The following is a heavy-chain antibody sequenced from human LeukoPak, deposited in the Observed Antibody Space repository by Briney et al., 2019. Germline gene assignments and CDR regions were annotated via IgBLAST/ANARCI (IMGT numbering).Heavy chain of an antibody. D-gene: IGHD2-15*01. CDR1: GGSISSSNYY. Sequence: SETLSLTCTVSGGSISSSNYYWGWIRQPPGKGLEWIGSIYYSGSTYYNLSLKSRVTISVDTSKNQFSLKLSSVTAADTAVYYCARLDGYCSGGSCYSVSFVDPWGQGTLVTVSS. V-gene: IGHV4-39*01. CDR3: ARLDGYCSGGSCYSVSFVDP. CDR2: IYYSGST. J-gene: IGHJ5*02.